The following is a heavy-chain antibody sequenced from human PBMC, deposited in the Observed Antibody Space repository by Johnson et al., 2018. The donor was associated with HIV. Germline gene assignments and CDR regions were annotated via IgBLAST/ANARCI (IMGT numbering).Heavy chain of an antibody. CDR2: ISWNSGSI. CDR1: GFTFDDYA. V-gene: IGHV3-9*01. Sequence: VQLVESGGGLVQPGRSLRLSCAASGFTFDDYAMHWVRQAPGKGLEWVSGISWNSGSIGYADSVKGRFTISRDNAKNSLYLKMNSLRAEDAALYYCATLSSSPAPFDIWGQGTMVTVSS. CDR3: ATLSSSPAPFDI. J-gene: IGHJ3*02. D-gene: IGHD6-13*01.